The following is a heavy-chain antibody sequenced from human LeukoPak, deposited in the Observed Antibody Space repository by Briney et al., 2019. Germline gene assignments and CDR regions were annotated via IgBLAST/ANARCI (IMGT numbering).Heavy chain of an antibody. D-gene: IGHD2-2*01. Sequence: GASVKVSCKVSGYTLTELSMHWVRQAPGKGLEWMGGFDPEDGDTIYAQKFQGRVTMTEDTSTDTAYMELSSLRSEDTAVYYCATGTIVVVPAAIGAFDYWGQGTLVTVSS. CDR2: FDPEDGDT. CDR3: ATGTIVVVPAAIGAFDY. V-gene: IGHV1-24*01. J-gene: IGHJ4*02. CDR1: GYTLTELS.